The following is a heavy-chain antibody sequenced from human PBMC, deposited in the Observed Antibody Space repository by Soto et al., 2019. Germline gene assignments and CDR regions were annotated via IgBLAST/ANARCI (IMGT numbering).Heavy chain of an antibody. CDR2: INPNSGGT. D-gene: IGHD1-26*01. CDR3: ARSGSGSYYTGRAGYFDY. V-gene: IGHV1-2*02. J-gene: IGHJ4*02. Sequence: ASVKVSCKASGYTFTGYYMHWVRQAPGQGLEWMGWINPNSGGTNYAQKFQGRVTMTRDTSISIAHMELSRLRSDDTAVYYCARSGSGSYYTGRAGYFDYWGQGTLVTVSS. CDR1: GYTFTGYY.